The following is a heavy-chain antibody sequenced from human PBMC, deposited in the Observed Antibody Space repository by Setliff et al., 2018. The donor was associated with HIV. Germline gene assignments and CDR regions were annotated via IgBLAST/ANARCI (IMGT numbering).Heavy chain of an antibody. CDR1: GGSLTGYY. V-gene: IGHV4-34*01. D-gene: IGHD2-8*01. CDR2: IYHRGST. Sequence: PSEILSLTCAVYGGSLTGYYWAWIRQPPGKGLEWIGSIYHRGSTHHNPSLKSRVTFSVDTSKNQFSLKLSSVTAADTAVYYCARSFGNGNSRLGNWGQGTLVTVSS. J-gene: IGHJ4*02. CDR3: ARSFGNGNSRLGN.